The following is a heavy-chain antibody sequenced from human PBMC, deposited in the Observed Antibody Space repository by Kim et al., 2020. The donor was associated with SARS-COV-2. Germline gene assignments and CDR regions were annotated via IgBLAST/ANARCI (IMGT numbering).Heavy chain of an antibody. J-gene: IGHJ4*02. CDR2: LYTSGSS. Sequence: GGSLRLSCAASGFTFSDSYMSWVRQAPGKGLEWDSFLYTSGSSYYTDSVKGRFTISRDSSDTLFLQMNSLRGEDTAVYYCARGPWGYGYVSHWGQGTLVTVSS. CDR1: GFTFSDSY. V-gene: IGHV3-66*01. CDR3: ARGPWGYGYVSH. D-gene: IGHD5-18*01.